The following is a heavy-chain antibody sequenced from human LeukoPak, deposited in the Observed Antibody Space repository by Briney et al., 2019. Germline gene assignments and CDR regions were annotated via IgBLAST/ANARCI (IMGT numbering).Heavy chain of an antibody. CDR2: INTNTGNP. D-gene: IGHD4-17*01. Sequence: ASVKVSCKASGYTFTSYDINWVRQAPGQGLEWMGWINTNTGNPTYAQGFTGRFVFSLDTSVSTAYLQISSLKAEDTAVYYCARDLSDYGRNYYYYMDVWGKGTTVTVSS. V-gene: IGHV7-4-1*02. CDR3: ARDLSDYGRNYYYYMDV. J-gene: IGHJ6*03. CDR1: GYTFTSYD.